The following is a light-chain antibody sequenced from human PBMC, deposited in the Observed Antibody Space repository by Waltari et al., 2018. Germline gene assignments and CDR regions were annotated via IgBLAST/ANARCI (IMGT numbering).Light chain of an antibody. CDR3: SSYAGTDVV. CDR2: EVS. Sequence: QSAPTQPPSASGSPGQSVTISCTGTSSDVGGYNYVSWYQQHPGKAPKLMIYEVSKRPSGVPDRFSGSKSGNTASLTVSGLQAEDEADYYCSSYAGTDVVFGGGTKLTVL. CDR1: SSDVGGYNY. V-gene: IGLV2-8*01. J-gene: IGLJ2*01.